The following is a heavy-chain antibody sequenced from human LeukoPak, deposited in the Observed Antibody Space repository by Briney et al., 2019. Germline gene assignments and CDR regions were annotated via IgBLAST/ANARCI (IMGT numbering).Heavy chain of an antibody. V-gene: IGHV3-30-3*01. CDR3: AKDLTPAAADYYFDY. CDR2: ISYDGGNK. Sequence: PXXSLRLSCAASGFTFSSYAMHWVRQAPGKGLEWVAVISYDGGNKYYADSVKGRFTISRDNSKDTLYLQMNSLRAEDTAVYYCAKDLTPAAADYYFDYWGQGTLVTVSS. J-gene: IGHJ4*02. D-gene: IGHD6-13*01. CDR1: GFTFSSYA.